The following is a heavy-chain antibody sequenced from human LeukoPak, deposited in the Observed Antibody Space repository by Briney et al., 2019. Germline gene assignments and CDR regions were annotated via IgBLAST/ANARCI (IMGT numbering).Heavy chain of an antibody. V-gene: IGHV3-23*01. J-gene: IGHJ4*02. Sequence: PGGSLRLSCAASGFTFSNSAMSWVRQAPGKGLEWVSTLSGSGITTYYADSVKGRFSISRDDSKNTLYLQMNSLRAEDTAVFYCAKGKALLEYYFDYWGQGTLVTVSS. CDR2: LSGSGITT. CDR3: AKGKALLEYYFDY. CDR1: GFTFSNSA. D-gene: IGHD2-15*01.